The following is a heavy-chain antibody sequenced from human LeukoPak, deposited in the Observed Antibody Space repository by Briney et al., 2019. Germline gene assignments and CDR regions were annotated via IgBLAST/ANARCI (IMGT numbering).Heavy chain of an antibody. Sequence: SETLSLTCTVSGGSISSYYWSWIRQPPGKGLEWIGYIYYSGSTNYNPSLKSRVTISVDTSKNQFSLKLSSVTAADTAVYYCARVRNYYDSSGYGQVDYWGQGTLVTVSS. J-gene: IGHJ4*02. V-gene: IGHV4-59*01. CDR3: ARVRNYYDSSGYGQVDY. D-gene: IGHD3-22*01. CDR2: IYYSGST. CDR1: GGSISSYY.